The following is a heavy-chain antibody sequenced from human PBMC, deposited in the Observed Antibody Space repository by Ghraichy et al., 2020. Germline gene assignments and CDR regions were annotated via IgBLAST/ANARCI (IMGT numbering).Heavy chain of an antibody. Sequence: SETLSLSCSLYGGSISSDSHFWGWIRQPPGKGLEGIAMIHYSGTTHYNSSHKSRVSMSVATSEDPFSLTLRSVTAADTAVYYCARLYHDCRWSTYYFYFSMALCGEGTPVTV. CDR3: ARLYHDCRWSTYYFYFSMAL. V-gene: IGHV4-39*01. CDR1: GGSISSDSHF. J-gene: IGHJ6*03. CDR2: IHYSGTT. D-gene: IGHD2-21*02.